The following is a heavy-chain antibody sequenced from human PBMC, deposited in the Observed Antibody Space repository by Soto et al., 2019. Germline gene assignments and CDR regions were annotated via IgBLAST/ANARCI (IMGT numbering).Heavy chain of an antibody. D-gene: IGHD6-6*01. V-gene: IGHV4-39*07. J-gene: IGHJ4*02. CDR3: ARGWGSIAARPVPRSFDY. CDR2: MYYSGST. Sequence: SETLSLTCTISGDSISISSYYWAWIRQPPGKGLEWIGSMYYSGSTYNNPSLKSRVTISVDTSKNQFSLKLSSVTAADTAVYYCARGWGSIAARPVPRSFDYWGQGTLLTVSS. CDR1: GDSISISSYY.